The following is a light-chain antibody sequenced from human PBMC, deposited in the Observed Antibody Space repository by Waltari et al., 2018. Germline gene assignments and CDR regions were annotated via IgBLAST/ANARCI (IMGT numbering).Light chain of an antibody. CDR3: QQSSNWAPT. CDR1: QTVSRS. CDR2: DAS. Sequence: DIVLTQSPATLSLSPGERASLSCRAIQTVSRSLVWYRHKPGQPPRLLIYDASKRASGIPARFSGSGCGTDFTLTISSLEPEESAVVYCQQSSNWAPTFGQGTKVEIK. J-gene: IGKJ1*01. V-gene: IGKV3-11*01.